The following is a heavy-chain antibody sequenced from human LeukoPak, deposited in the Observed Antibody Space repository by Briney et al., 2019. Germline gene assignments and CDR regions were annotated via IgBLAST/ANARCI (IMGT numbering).Heavy chain of an antibody. CDR2: ISSSSSYI. Sequence: GGSLRLSCAASGFTFSSYSMNWVRQAPGKGLEWVSSISSSSSYIYYADSVKGRFTISRDNAKNSLYVQMNSLRAEDKGVYYSARYGVTMTDYWGQGTLVTASS. D-gene: IGHD3-10*01. V-gene: IGHV3-21*01. CDR1: GFTFSSYS. CDR3: ARYGVTMTDY. J-gene: IGHJ4*02.